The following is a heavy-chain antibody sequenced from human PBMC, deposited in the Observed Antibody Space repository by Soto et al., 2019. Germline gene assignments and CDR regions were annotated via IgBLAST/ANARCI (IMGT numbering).Heavy chain of an antibody. Sequence: SETLSLTCTVSGGSISSYYWSWIRQPPGKGLEWIGDIYHSGSTNYNPSLKSRVTISVDTSKNQFSLKLSSVTAADTAVYYCARGAIVLMVYAIYWFDPWGQGTLVTVSS. CDR1: GGSISSYY. V-gene: IGHV4-59*01. D-gene: IGHD2-8*01. J-gene: IGHJ5*02. CDR3: ARGAIVLMVYAIYWFDP. CDR2: IYHSGST.